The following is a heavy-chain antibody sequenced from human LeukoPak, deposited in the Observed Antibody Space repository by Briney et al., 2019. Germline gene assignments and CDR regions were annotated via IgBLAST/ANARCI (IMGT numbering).Heavy chain of an antibody. D-gene: IGHD6-19*01. V-gene: IGHV3-23*01. J-gene: IGHJ4*02. CDR2: ITGSGGST. CDR3: TKRDSSRSFDY. Sequence: GGSLRLSCTASGFTFNTYAMSWVRQTPGKGLEWVSSITGSGGSTYYADSVKGRFTISRDNSKNTLYMQMNSLRAEDTAIYYCTKRDSSRSFDYWGQGTLVTVSS. CDR1: GFTFNTYA.